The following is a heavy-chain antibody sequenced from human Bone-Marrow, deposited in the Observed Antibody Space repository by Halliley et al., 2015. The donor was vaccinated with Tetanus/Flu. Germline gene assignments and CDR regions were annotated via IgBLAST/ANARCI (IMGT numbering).Heavy chain of an antibody. J-gene: IGHJ4*02. CDR3: ARSRRAAGSSFFES. D-gene: IGHD2-15*01. Sequence: TLSLTCAVSGGSIDSVYYSLNWIRQPPGKGLEWIGYIYRAGLNYYNPSLQSRVTISIDRARNQFSLKMTSMTAADTAIYYCARSRRAAGSSFFESWGQGILVTVSS. V-gene: IGHV4-30-2*01. CDR1: GGSIDSVYYS. CDR2: IYRAGLN.